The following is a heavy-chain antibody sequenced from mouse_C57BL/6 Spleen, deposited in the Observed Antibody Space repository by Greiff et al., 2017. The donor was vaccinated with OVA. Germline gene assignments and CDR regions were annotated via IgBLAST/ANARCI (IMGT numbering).Heavy chain of an antibody. CDR3: TRGYKAYYDY. Sequence: EVKVVESGGGLVQPGGSMKLSCAASGFTFSDAWMDWVRQSPEKGLEWVAEIRNKANNHATYYAESVKGRFTISRDDFKSSVYLQMNSLRAEDTGIYYCTRGYKAYYDYWGQGTTLTVSS. D-gene: IGHD3-2*02. V-gene: IGHV6-6*01. J-gene: IGHJ2*01. CDR1: GFTFSDAW. CDR2: IRNKANNHAT.